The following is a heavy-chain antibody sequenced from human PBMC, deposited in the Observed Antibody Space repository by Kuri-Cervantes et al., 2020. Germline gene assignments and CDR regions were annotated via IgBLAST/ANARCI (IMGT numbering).Heavy chain of an antibody. V-gene: IGHV3-30*03. CDR3: AREEFSSSGYFDY. CDR1: GFTFSSYG. D-gene: IGHD6-6*01. J-gene: IGHJ4*02. Sequence: LSLTCAASGFTFSSYGMHWVRQAPGKGLEWVAVISYDGSNKYYADSVKGRFTISRDNSKNTLYLQMNSLRAEDTAVYYCAREEFSSSGYFDYWGQGTLVTVSS. CDR2: ISYDGSNK.